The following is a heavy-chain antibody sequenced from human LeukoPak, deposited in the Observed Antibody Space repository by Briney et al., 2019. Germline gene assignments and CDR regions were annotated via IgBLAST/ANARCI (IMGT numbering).Heavy chain of an antibody. J-gene: IGHJ4*02. CDR2: IYYSGST. D-gene: IGHD2-21*02. CDR3: ARLLVGTLYYFDY. CDR1: DGSISTSDYY. V-gene: IGHV4-39*01. Sequence: SETLSLTCTVSDGSISTSDYYWGWIRQPPGKGLEWIGSIYYSGSTYYNPSLKSRVTISVDTSKNQFSLKLSSVTAADTAVYYCARLLVGTLYYFDYWGQGTLVTVSS.